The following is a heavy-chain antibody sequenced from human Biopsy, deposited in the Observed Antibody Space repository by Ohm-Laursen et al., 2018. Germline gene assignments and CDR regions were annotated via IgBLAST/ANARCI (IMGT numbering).Heavy chain of an antibody. Sequence: TPSLTCAVSGGSFTGHYWSWIRQPPGKGLEWIGHISYTGYTSYNASLKSRVTISVDTSRNHFSLRLSSLTAADTAVYYCARGSNDFGGLYFPRWGQGTLLTVSS. CDR3: ARGSNDFGGLYFPR. D-gene: IGHD4-23*01. V-gene: IGHV4-59*11. CDR2: ISYTGYT. J-gene: IGHJ4*02. CDR1: GGSFTGHY.